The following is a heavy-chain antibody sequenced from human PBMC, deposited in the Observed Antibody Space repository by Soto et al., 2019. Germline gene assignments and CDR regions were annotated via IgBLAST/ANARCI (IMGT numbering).Heavy chain of an antibody. CDR1: GYSFTSYW. CDR3: ARHVRYSSGWPNYYYCGMDV. CDR2: IDPSDSYT. J-gene: IGHJ6*02. V-gene: IGHV5-10-1*01. D-gene: IGHD6-19*01. Sequence: GESLKISCKGSGYSFTSYWISWVRHMPGKGLEWMGRIDPSDSYTNYSPSFQGHVTISADKSISTAYLQWSSLKASDTAMYYCARHVRYSSGWPNYYYCGMDVWGQGTTVTVSS.